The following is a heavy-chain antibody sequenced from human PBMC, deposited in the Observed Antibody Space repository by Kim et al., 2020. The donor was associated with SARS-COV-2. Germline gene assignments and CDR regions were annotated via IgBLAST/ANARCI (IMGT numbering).Heavy chain of an antibody. V-gene: IGHV3-7*01. D-gene: IGHD5-12*01. Sequence: GGSLRLSCAASGFTLSRYWMTWVRQTPGKGLEWVANMRQDGSEEHYVDSVKGRFTISRDNAKNSLYLQMNSLRAEDTAVYYCVRDPATGQKRDFEIWGQGKVVTVSS. CDR3: VRDPATGQKRDFEI. J-gene: IGHJ3*02. CDR2: MRQDGSEE. CDR1: GFTLSRYW.